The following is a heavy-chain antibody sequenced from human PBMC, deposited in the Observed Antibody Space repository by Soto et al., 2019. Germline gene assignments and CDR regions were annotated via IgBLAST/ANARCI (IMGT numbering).Heavy chain of an antibody. J-gene: IGHJ3*01. CDR1: GVTFSCYS. CDR2: LSGTGGNT. Sequence: GGPLTRSCPSCGVTFSCYSMTLVRQAPGKGLDWVSALSGTGGNTYYADSVKGRFTISRDNSKNTLYLQMNSLRAEDTAVYYCAAGTNYYDSSGFFTKGFEFWGQGKMVTVS. V-gene: IGHV3-23*01. D-gene: IGHD3-22*01. CDR3: AAGTNYYDSSGFFTKGFEF.